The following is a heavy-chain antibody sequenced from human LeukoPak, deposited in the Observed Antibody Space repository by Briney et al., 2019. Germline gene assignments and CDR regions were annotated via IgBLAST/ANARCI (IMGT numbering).Heavy chain of an antibody. CDR3: ARGGRDSGIVVQAAIGY. CDR2: INPSGGST. J-gene: IGHJ4*02. D-gene: IGHD2-2*01. Sequence: ASVKVSCKASGYTFTSYYMHWVRQAPGQGLEWMGIINPSGGSTSYAQKFQGRVTMTRDMSTSTVYMELSSLRSEDTAVYYCARGGRDSGIVVQAAIGYWGKGTWSPSPQ. V-gene: IGHV1-46*01. CDR1: GYTFTSYY.